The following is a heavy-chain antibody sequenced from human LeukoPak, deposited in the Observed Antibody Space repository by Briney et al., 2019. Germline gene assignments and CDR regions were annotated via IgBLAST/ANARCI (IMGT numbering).Heavy chain of an antibody. J-gene: IGHJ6*02. CDR1: GYTFTSYY. CDR2: INPSDGST. D-gene: IGHD3-10*01. CDR3: ASPLPRYGSGSYPYYYGMDV. Sequence: ASVKVSCKASGYTFTSYYMHWVRQAPGQGLEWMGIINPSDGSTSYAQKFQGRVTMTRDTSTSTVYMELSSLRSEDTAVYYCASPLPRYGSGSYPYYYGMDVWGQGTTVTVSS. V-gene: IGHV1-46*01.